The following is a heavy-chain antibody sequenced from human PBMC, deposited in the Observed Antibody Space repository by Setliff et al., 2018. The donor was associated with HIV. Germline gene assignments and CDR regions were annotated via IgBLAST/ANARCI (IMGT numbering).Heavy chain of an antibody. D-gene: IGHD6-13*01. CDR3: ARATYGSRAGAGLYFDS. Sequence: SETLSLTCAFNGGSFSGYYWMWIRQSPGEGLEWIGEINHSGNTNYNPSLKSRVTISADTSRTQFSLNLISVTAADTAVYYCARATYGSRAGAGLYFDSWGQGALVTVSS. CDR1: GGSFSGYY. CDR2: INHSGNT. V-gene: IGHV4-34*01. J-gene: IGHJ4*02.